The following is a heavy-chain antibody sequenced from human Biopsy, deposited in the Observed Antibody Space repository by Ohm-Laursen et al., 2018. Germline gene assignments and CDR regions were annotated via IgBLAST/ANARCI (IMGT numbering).Heavy chain of an antibody. D-gene: IGHD6-19*01. CDR3: ARGRRTSGWPYFDN. V-gene: IGHV4-61*01. CDR2: IYSGGNT. Sequence: GTLSLTCTVSGDSLTSGPENWSWIRQSPGQGLEYIGFIYSGGNTNYNLSLKNRVTMSVDTSKNQFYLKLYSVTAADTAVYYCARGRRTSGWPYFDNWGQGALVIVSP. J-gene: IGHJ4*02. CDR1: GDSLTSGPEN.